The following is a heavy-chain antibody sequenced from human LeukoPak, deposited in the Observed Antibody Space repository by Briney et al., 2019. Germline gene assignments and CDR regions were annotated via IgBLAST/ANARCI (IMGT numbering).Heavy chain of an antibody. CDR1: GCTFSSYA. CDR2: IIPILGIA. CDR3: AREKPDYYFDY. D-gene: IGHD2-21*02. Sequence: SVKVSCKASGCTFSSYANSWVRQAPGQGLEWMGRIIPILGIANSAQKFQGRVTITADKSTSTAYMELSSLRSEDTAVYYCAREKPDYYFDYWGQGTLVTVSS. V-gene: IGHV1-69*04. J-gene: IGHJ4*02.